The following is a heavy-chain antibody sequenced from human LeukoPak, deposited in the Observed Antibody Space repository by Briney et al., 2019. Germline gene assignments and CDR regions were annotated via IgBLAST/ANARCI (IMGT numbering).Heavy chain of an antibody. CDR2: INHRGSA. Sequence: SETLSLTCAVSGGSFSGYYWSWVRQPPGEGLKWIGEINHRGSANYNPSPKSRVTISIDTSKNQFSLKVTSVTAADRAVYYCARTSDRYCSGGSCYLAFWGQGTLVTVSS. CDR3: ARTSDRYCSGGSCYLAF. V-gene: IGHV4-34*01. CDR1: GGSFSGYY. J-gene: IGHJ4*02. D-gene: IGHD2-15*01.